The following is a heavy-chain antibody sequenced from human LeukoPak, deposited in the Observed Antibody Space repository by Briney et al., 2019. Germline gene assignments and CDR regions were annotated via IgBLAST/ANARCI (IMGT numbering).Heavy chain of an antibody. V-gene: IGHV4-39*01. Sequence: SETLSLTCTVSGGSISSSTYYWGWVRQHPGKGLEWIGSIYYSGSTYYNPSLKSRVTIYIDTSKNQSSLRLSSVTAADTAVYYGARLNVDTAMVYDAFDVWGQGTMVTVSS. CDR3: ARLNVDTAMVYDAFDV. J-gene: IGHJ3*01. D-gene: IGHD5-18*01. CDR2: IYYSGST. CDR1: GGSISSSTYY.